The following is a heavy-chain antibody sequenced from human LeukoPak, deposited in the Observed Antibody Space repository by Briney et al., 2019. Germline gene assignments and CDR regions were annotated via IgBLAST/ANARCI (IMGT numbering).Heavy chain of an antibody. CDR1: GGSTNSSSYY. CDR2: VSHSGST. Sequence: SETLSLTCAVSGGSTNSSSYYWGWIRQPPGKGLEWIGSVSHSGSTYYSPSLQSRVTISVDTSKNQFSLKLSSVTAADTAVYYCARLERGILTPRNWFDPWGQGTLVTVSS. CDR3: ARLERGILTPRNWFDP. V-gene: IGHV4-39*01. J-gene: IGHJ5*02. D-gene: IGHD3-3*01.